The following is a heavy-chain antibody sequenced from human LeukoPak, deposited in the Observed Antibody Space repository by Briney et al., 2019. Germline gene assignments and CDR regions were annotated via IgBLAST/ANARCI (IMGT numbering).Heavy chain of an antibody. D-gene: IGHD6-19*01. CDR1: GFTFSSYA. Sequence: GGSLRLSCAASGFTFSSYAMSWVRQAPGKGLEWVSAISGSGGSTYYADSVKGRFTISRDNSKNTLYLQMNSLRAGDTAVYYCAKDRFVAGTWYFDYWGQGTLVTVSS. CDR2: ISGSGGST. V-gene: IGHV3-23*01. CDR3: AKDRFVAGTWYFDY. J-gene: IGHJ4*02.